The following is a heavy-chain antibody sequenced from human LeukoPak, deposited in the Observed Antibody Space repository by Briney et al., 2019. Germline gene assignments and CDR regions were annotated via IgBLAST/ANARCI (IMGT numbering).Heavy chain of an antibody. CDR2: IYNSGGT. V-gene: IGHV4-4*09. Sequence: PSETLSLTCTVSGGSVSSYYWSWVRQPPGKRLEWLGYIYNSGGTNYNPSLNGRVTISVDTSKNQFSLNLSSVTAGDTAVYYCARRHHYYYYMDVWGKGTTVTVSS. CDR1: GGSVSSYY. CDR3: ARRHHYYYYMDV. J-gene: IGHJ6*03.